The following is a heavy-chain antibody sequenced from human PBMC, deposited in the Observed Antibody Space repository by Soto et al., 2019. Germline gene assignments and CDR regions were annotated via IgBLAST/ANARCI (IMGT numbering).Heavy chain of an antibody. CDR1: GGSISGNY. V-gene: IGHV4-59*01. CDR3: ARDSPRTTAFGPFYYYTMDV. D-gene: IGHD3-10*01. J-gene: IGHJ6*02. CDR2: IFYNGIT. Sequence: QVQLHESGPGLVKPSETLSLTCTVSGGSISGNYWNWIRQPPGKGLEWIGYIFYNGITSYRPSLKSRVSISLDTSKNQLSLNLSSVTAADTAVYYCARDSPRTTAFGPFYYYTMDVWGPGTTVTVSS.